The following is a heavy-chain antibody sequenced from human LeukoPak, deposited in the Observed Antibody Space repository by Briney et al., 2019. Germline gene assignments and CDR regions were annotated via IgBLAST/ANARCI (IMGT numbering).Heavy chain of an antibody. CDR2: ISAYNGNT. J-gene: IGHJ3*02. CDR1: GFTFTSYG. V-gene: IGHV1-18*01. Sequence: GGSLRLSCAASGFTFTSYGISWVRQAPGQGLEWMGWISAYNGNTNYAQKLQGRVTMTTDTSTSTAYMELMSLRSDDTAVYYCARANSGEWELNAFDIWGQGTMVTVSS. CDR3: ARANSGEWELNAFDI. D-gene: IGHD1-26*01.